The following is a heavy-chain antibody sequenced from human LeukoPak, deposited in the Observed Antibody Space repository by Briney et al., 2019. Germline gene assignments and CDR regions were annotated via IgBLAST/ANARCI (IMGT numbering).Heavy chain of an antibody. D-gene: IGHD2-15*01. J-gene: IGHJ4*02. Sequence: SETLSLTCSVSGDSISSSSYYWGWIRQPPGKGLEWIGYIYYTGSTSYNPSLKSQITMSLDASKNQFSLELNSVTPADTAVYYCATDKRPGVVAGLHWGQGTLVTVSP. CDR2: IYYTGST. V-gene: IGHV4-61*05. CDR1: GDSISSSSYY. CDR3: ATDKRPGVVAGLH.